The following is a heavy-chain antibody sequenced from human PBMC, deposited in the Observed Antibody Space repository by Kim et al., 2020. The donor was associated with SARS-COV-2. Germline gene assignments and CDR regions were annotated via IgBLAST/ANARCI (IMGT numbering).Heavy chain of an antibody. V-gene: IGHV4-39*01. CDR3: ARHTVAGTNFDN. Sequence: NPSPKSRVTISVDTAKNQFSRELSSVTAAETAVYYCARHTVAGTNFDNWGQGTLVTVSS. J-gene: IGHJ4*02. D-gene: IGHD6-19*01.